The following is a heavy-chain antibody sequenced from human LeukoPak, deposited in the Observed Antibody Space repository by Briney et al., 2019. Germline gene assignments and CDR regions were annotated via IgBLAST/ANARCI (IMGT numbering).Heavy chain of an antibody. D-gene: IGHD1-26*01. CDR3: ARVQGIGSLAAFDI. CDR1: GFTFSSYN. J-gene: IGHJ3*02. Sequence: PGGSLRLSCAASGFTFSSYNMNWVRQAPGKGLEWVSYISSSSSTIYYADSVKGRFTISRDNAKNSLYLQMNSLRAEDTAVYYCARVQGIGSLAAFDIWGQGTMVTVSS. CDR2: ISSSSSTI. V-gene: IGHV3-48*01.